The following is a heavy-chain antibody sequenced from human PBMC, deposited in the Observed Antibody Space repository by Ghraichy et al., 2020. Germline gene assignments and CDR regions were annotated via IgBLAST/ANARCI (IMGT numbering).Heavy chain of an antibody. Sequence: GSLRLSCAVYGGSFSDYYWSWIRQPPGKGLEWIGEINHSGSTNYNPSLKSRVTISVDTSKNQFSLKLGSVTAADTAVYYCARVLVPPGSRYFDLWGRGTLGTVSS. J-gene: IGHJ2*01. D-gene: IGHD2-2*01. CDR1: GGSFSDYY. CDR2: INHSGST. CDR3: ARVLVPPGSRYFDL. V-gene: IGHV4-34*01.